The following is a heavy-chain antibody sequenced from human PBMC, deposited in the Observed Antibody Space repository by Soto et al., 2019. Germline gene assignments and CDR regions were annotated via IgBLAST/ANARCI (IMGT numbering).Heavy chain of an antibody. D-gene: IGHD6-19*01. CDR1: GVTFSTST. Sequence: VQLVQSGAEVRKPGSSVKVSCQVSGVTFSTSTITWVRQAPGQGLEWMGSIIPILGTAKSTQKLQGRVTITADESVSVAYMELSSLTSEDTAVYYCARAGFVSGWNEFSGMDVWGQGTTVTFSS. CDR3: ARAGFVSGWNEFSGMDV. J-gene: IGHJ6*02. CDR2: IIPILGTA. V-gene: IGHV1-69*11.